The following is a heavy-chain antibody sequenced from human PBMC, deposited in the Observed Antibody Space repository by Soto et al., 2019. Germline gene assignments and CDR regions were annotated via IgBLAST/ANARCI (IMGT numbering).Heavy chain of an antibody. D-gene: IGHD2-15*01. CDR3: NRDIEKYSFND. V-gene: IGHV3-72*01. CDR1: GFTLSGYR. J-gene: IGHJ4*02. CDR2: IRNKANRDTI. Sequence: GGSLRLSCIGSGFTLSGYRMDWVRQAPGKGLEWVARIRNKANRDTIEYAASVKGRFTISRDDSKNSLYLQMSSLRTEDTAIYYCNRDIEKYSFNDWGQGTLVTVSS.